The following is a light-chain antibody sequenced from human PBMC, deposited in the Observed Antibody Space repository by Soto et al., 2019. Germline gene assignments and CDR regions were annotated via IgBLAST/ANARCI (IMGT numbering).Light chain of an antibody. J-gene: IGKJ3*01. Sequence: EIVLTQSPCTLSLSPGERATLSCRASQSINSRYLAWYQQKPGQAPRLLIYGASSRATGIPDRFSGSGSGTDFTLNISRLEPEDFAVYYCQQFGSSPGFTFGPGTIVDIK. V-gene: IGKV3-20*01. CDR1: QSINSRY. CDR2: GAS. CDR3: QQFGSSPGFT.